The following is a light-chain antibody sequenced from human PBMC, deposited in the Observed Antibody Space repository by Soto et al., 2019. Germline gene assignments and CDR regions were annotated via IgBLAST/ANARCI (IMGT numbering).Light chain of an antibody. Sequence: EIVTTRYAVTLSLYPRERAILSCRAMQTVSRMYLSWFQQKPGQAPRLLIYGTSTRATGIPVRFSGSGSGTDFTLTISSLQPEDFAVYFCHQDFNLPWTSGQGTKVDIK. CDR3: HQDFNLPWT. J-gene: IGKJ1*01. V-gene: IGKV3D-7*01. CDR2: GTS. CDR1: QTVSRMY.